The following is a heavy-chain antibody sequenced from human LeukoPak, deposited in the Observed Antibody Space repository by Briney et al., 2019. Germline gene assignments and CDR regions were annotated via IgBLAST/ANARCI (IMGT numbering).Heavy chain of an antibody. V-gene: IGHV4/OR15-8*02. D-gene: IGHD3-9*01. CDR3: ATYFDTGGYKFNY. CDR1: GGSVSNSNW. J-gene: IGHJ4*02. CDR2: IHPDGNT. Sequence: SETLSLTCAVSGGSVSNSNWRSWVRQSPEKGLEWIGEIHPDGNTNYSPSLKSRVTMSMDKSKNQFSLRLNSVTAADTAVYYCATYFDTGGYKFNYWGQGTLVTISS.